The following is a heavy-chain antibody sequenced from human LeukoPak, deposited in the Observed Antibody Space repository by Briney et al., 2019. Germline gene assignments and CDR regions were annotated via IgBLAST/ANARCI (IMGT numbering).Heavy chain of an antibody. CDR3: ARGGSSYGVQYYFDY. CDR2: IYYSGST. D-gene: IGHD5-18*01. J-gene: IGHJ4*02. CDR1: GGSMSSYY. Sequence: SETLSLTCTVSGGSMSSYYWNWIRQPPGKGLEWIGDIYYSGSTNYNPSPKSRVTILVDTSKNQFSLKLSSVTAADTAVYYCARGGSSYGVQYYFDYWGQGTLVTVSS. V-gene: IGHV4-59*12.